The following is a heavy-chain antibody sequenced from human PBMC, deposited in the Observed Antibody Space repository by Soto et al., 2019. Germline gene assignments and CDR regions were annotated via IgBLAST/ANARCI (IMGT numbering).Heavy chain of an antibody. J-gene: IGHJ6*02. CDR3: ARSSGWRQVGVYNYGLDV. CDR1: GFFLSNNW. CDR2: ISASGDYT. Sequence: QVQLVESGGGWVKPGASLRLSCIGSGFFLSNNWMTWIRQAPGKGLEWVSYISASGDYTINADSLKGRFTISRDNARNSLWLQINSLTAEDTAVYYCARSSGWRQVGVYNYGLDVWGQGTTVIVSS. D-gene: IGHD2-8*01. V-gene: IGHV3-11*06.